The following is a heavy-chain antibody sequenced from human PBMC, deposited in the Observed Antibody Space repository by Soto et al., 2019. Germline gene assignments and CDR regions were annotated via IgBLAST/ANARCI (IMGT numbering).Heavy chain of an antibody. CDR3: ARDADTTGHYSHFDL. CDR2: MHTGGNEK. CDR1: GFTFSYYG. J-gene: IGHJ4*02. D-gene: IGHD3-9*01. Sequence: QVQLVESGGGVVQPGGSLRLSCAASGFTFSYYGFHWVRQAPGKGLEWVAVMHTGGNEKYYVDSVKGRFTVSRDDSRKTGYLEMSGLRAEDTAEYFCARDADTTGHYSHFDLWGRGALVAVS. V-gene: IGHV3-33*08.